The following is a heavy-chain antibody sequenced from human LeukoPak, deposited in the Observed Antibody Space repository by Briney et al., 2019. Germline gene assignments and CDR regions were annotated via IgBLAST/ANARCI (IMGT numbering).Heavy chain of an antibody. V-gene: IGHV4-34*01. CDR2: INHSGST. D-gene: IGHD3-10*01. Sequence: PSEPLSLTCAVYGGSFSGYYWSWIRQPPGKGLEWIGEINHSGSTNYNPSLKSRVPISVDTSKNQFSLKLSSVTAAATAVYSCARGTAQELLWFGKKYYFDYWGQGTLVTVSS. J-gene: IGHJ4*02. CDR1: GGSFSGYY. CDR3: ARGTAQELLWFGKKYYFDY.